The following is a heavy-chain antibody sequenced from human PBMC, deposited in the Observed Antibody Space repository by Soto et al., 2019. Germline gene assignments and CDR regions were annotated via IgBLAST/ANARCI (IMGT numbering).Heavy chain of an antibody. CDR2: IIPIFGTA. D-gene: IGHD1-26*01. CDR3: ARGHPVGATTH. Sequence: EASVKVSCKASGGTFSSYAISWVRQAPGQGLEWMGGIIPIFGTANYAQKFQGRVTITADESTSTAYMELSSLRSEDTAVYYCARGHPVGATTHWGQGTLVTVSS. J-gene: IGHJ4*02. CDR1: GGTFSSYA. V-gene: IGHV1-69*13.